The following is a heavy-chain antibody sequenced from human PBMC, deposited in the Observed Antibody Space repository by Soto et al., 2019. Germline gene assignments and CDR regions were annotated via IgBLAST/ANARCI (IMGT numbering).Heavy chain of an antibody. J-gene: IGHJ4*02. CDR2: ISGSGGST. CDR1: GFTFSSYA. V-gene: IGHV3-23*01. D-gene: IGHD5-12*01. CDR3: AKEGRRDGYNLGPFDY. Sequence: GGSLRLSCAASGFTFSSYAMSWVRQAPGKGLEWVSAISGSGGSTYYADSVKGRFTISRDNSKNTLYLQMNSLRAEDTAVYYCAKEGRRDGYNLGPFDYWGQGTLVTVSS.